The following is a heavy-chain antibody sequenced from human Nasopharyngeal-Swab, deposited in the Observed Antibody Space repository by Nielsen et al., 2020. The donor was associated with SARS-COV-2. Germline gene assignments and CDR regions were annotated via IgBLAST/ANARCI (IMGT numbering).Heavy chain of an antibody. J-gene: IGHJ3*02. CDR3: ARDVVGATTTDAFNI. D-gene: IGHD1-26*01. CDR1: GGSISSSNW. V-gene: IGHV4-4*01. CDR2: IYHSGST. Sequence: GSLRLSCAVSGGSISSSNWWSWVRQPPGKGLEWSGEIYHSGSTNYNPSLKSRVTISVDESKNQFSLKLSSVTAADTAVYFCARDVVGATTTDAFNIWGQGTMVTVSS.